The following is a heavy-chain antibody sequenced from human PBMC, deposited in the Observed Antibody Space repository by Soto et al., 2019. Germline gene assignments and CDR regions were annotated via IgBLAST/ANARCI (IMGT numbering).Heavy chain of an antibody. D-gene: IGHD6-19*01. V-gene: IGHV3-7*05. CDR1: EFTFGTSW. J-gene: IGHJ5*02. Sequence: EVQLVESGGGLVQPGGSLRLSCAVSEFTFGTSWMTWVRQAPGKGPEWVANIKQDGGEKHYLESVRGRFTISRDNAKKSLYLEMNSLRAEDTAVYYCTGGSGWESDTWGQGTLVTVSS. CDR2: IKQDGGEK. CDR3: TGGSGWESDT.